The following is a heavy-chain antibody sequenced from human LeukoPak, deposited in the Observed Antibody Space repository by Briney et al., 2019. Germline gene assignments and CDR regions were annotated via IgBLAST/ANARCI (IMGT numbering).Heavy chain of an antibody. CDR2: INSSGSPI. D-gene: IGHD3-10*01. CDR1: EFFFSDYY. Sequence: PGGSLRLSCAASEFFFSDYYMNWIRQAPGKGLEWISSINSSGSPIYYADSVKGRFSISRDDAKKSLFLQMNSLRAEDTAVYYCARDASSGSGTYYCPGPFDYWGQGTLVTVPS. J-gene: IGHJ4*02. V-gene: IGHV3-11*01. CDR3: ARDASSGSGTYYCPGPFDY.